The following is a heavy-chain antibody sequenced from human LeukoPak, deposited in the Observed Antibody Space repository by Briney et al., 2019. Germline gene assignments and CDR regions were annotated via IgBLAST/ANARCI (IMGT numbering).Heavy chain of an antibody. Sequence: GESLNISCQVSGYSFTSYCIGWVRQMPGKGREWMGIIYPGDAGPTYSPSFQGQVTISVDKSINTAYLQWSSLQASDTAMYYCGMSGDRVPLQDDVFDVWGQGTMVTVST. V-gene: IGHV5-51*01. CDR2: IYPGDAGP. J-gene: IGHJ3*01. CDR1: GYSFTSYC. D-gene: IGHD1-26*01. CDR3: GMSGDRVPLQDDVFDV.